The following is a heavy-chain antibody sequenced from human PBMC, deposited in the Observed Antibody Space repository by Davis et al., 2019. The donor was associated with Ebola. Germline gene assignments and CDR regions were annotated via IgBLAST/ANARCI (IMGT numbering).Heavy chain of an antibody. CDR2: IKSKSAGKTT. J-gene: IGHJ4*02. Sequence: PGGSLSLSCEASGFTFINAWMNWVRQAPGKGLEWVGRIKSKSAGKTTEYAAPVKGRFTISRDDLKNTLFLQMNSLKTEDTALYYCATDRWVSSSCFDNWGQGTLVTVSS. V-gene: IGHV3-15*01. CDR1: GFTFINAW. D-gene: IGHD2-2*01. CDR3: ATDRWVSSSCFDN.